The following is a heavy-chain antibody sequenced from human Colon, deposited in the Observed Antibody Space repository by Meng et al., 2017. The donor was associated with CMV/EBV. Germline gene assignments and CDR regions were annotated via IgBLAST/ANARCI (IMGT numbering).Heavy chain of an antibody. D-gene: IGHD5-18*01. CDR2: IYPSGFP. CDR3: ARAQYTYGYWIFDY. CDR1: GGSISSYY. V-gene: IGHV4-4*07. Sequence: QVHLQEPGPGLGKPSCTLSLSCTVSGGSISSYYWSWIRQPAGKGLEWIGRIYPSGFPKYKPSLESRVTMSADTSKNQISLKLTSVTAADTAVYYCARAQYTYGYWIFDYWGQGTLVTVFS. J-gene: IGHJ4*02.